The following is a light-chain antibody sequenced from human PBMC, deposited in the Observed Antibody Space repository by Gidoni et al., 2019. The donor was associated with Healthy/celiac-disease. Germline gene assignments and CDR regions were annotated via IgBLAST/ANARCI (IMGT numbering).Light chain of an antibody. Sequence: QSLLTQPPSASGTPGQRVTISCSGSRSNIGSNYVYWYQPLPATAPKLLIYRNNQRPSGVPDRFSGSKSGTSASLAISGLRSDDEADYYCAAWDDSLSGPVFGGGTKLTVL. CDR2: RNN. V-gene: IGLV1-47*01. CDR1: RSNIGSNY. J-gene: IGLJ2*01. CDR3: AAWDDSLSGPV.